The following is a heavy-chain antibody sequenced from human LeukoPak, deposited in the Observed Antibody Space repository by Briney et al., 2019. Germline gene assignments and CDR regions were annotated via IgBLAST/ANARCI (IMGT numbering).Heavy chain of an antibody. V-gene: IGHV5-51*01. CDR2: IYAGDSDT. CDR1: GYSFTNYW. CDR3: ARRGNYYDDSGYYYDY. J-gene: IGHJ4*02. D-gene: IGHD3-22*01. Sequence: GESLKISCQGSGYSFTNYWIGWVRQMPGKGLEWMGIIYAGDSDTRYSPSFQGQVTISADKSISTAYLQWSSLKASDTAIYYCARRGNYYDDSGYYYDYWGQGTLVTVSS.